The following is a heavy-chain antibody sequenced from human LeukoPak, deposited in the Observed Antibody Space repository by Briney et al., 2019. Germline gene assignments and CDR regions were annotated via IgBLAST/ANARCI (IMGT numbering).Heavy chain of an antibody. D-gene: IGHD1-14*01. CDR1: GFTFSSYW. CDR3: ARAGPLYYYYYMDV. V-gene: IGHV3-7*01. Sequence: GGSLRLSCAASGFTFSSYWMSWVRQAPGRGLEWVANIKQDGSEKYYVDSVKGRFTISRDNAKNSLYLQMNSLRAEDTAVYYCARAGPLYYYYYMDVWGKGTTVTVSS. J-gene: IGHJ6*03. CDR2: IKQDGSEK.